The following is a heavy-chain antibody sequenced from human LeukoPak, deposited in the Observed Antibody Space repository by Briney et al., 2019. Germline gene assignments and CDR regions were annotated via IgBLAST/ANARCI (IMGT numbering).Heavy chain of an antibody. CDR1: GFTFSSYW. V-gene: IGHV3-7*01. CDR3: ARQPPNYDFWSGSSYSFDY. CDR2: IKQDGSEK. Sequence: GSLRLSCVASGFTFSSYWMSWVRQAPGKGLEWVANIKQDGSEKYYVDSVKGRFTISRDNAKNSLYLQMNSLRAEDTAVYYCARQPPNYDFWSGSSYSFDYWGREPWSPSPQ. D-gene: IGHD3-3*01. J-gene: IGHJ4*02.